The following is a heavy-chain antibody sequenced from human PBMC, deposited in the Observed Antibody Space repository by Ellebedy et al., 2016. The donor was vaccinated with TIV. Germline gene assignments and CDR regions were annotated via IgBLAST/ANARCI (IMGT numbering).Heavy chain of an antibody. CDR1: GFTFSSYS. D-gene: IGHD6-6*01. Sequence: GGSLRLSXAASGFTFSSYSMNWVRQAPGKGLEWVSAISGSGGNTFYADSVKGRFTISRDNSKNTLYLQMNSLRAEDTAVYYCARDQGRSSSFDYWGQGTLVTVSS. J-gene: IGHJ4*02. CDR3: ARDQGRSSSFDY. V-gene: IGHV3-23*01. CDR2: ISGSGGNT.